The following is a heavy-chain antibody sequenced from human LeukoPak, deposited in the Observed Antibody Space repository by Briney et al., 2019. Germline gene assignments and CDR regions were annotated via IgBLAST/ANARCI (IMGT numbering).Heavy chain of an antibody. CDR1: GGSISSYY. V-gene: IGHV4-59*12. D-gene: IGHD3-10*01. J-gene: IGHJ4*02. CDR2: IYYSGST. CDR3: ARTMVRGLIVFDY. Sequence: PSETLSLTCTVSGGSISSYYWSWIRQPPGKGLEWIGYIYYSGSTNYNPSLKSRVTISVDTSKNQFSLKLSSVTAADTAVYYCARTMVRGLIVFDYWGQGILVTVSS.